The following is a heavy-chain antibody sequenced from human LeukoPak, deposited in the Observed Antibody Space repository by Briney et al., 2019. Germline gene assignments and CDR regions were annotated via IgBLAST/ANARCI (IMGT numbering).Heavy chain of an antibody. J-gene: IGHJ4*02. Sequence: ASVKVSCKASGYTFTGYYMHWVRQAPGQGLEWMGWINPNSGGTNYAQKFQGRVTMTRDTSISTAYMELSRLRSDDTAVYYCARDRSGDWYSPSYPDYWGQGTLVTVPS. CDR2: INPNSGGT. V-gene: IGHV1-2*02. CDR3: ARDRSGDWYSPSYPDY. CDR1: GYTFTGYY. D-gene: IGHD3-9*01.